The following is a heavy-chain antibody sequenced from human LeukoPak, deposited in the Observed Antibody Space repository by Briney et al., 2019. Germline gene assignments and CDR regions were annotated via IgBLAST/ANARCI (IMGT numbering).Heavy chain of an antibody. V-gene: IGHV3-9*01. CDR1: GFTFDDYA. CDR3: ARNFDSVTSAFAY. D-gene: IGHD3-16*01. J-gene: IGHJ4*02. Sequence: GRSLRLSCAASGFTFDDYAMHWVRQAPGKGLEWVSGISWNSGSIGYADSVKGRFTISRDNTNSSLFLQMNSLRAEDTAVYFCARNFDSVTSAFAYWGQGSLVTVSS. CDR2: ISWNSGSI.